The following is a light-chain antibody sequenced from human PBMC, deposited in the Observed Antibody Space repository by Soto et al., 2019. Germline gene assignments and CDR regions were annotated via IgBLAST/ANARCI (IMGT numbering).Light chain of an antibody. V-gene: IGLV6-57*04. CDR1: SGSIATNY. Sequence: NFMLTQPHSVSESPGKTVTISCTRSSGSIATNYVQWYQQRPGSAPTTVIYEDKLRPSGVPDRFTGSIDSSSNSASLTISGLKTEDEADYYCQSYDTSNHVVFGGGTKVTVL. J-gene: IGLJ2*01. CDR3: QSYDTSNHVV. CDR2: EDK.